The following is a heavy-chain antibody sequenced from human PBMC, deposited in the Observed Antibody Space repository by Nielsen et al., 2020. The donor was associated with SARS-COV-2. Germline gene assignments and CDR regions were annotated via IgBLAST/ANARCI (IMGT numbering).Heavy chain of an antibody. CDR2: FDYRGGT. Sequence: SETLSLTCTVSGDSIGSVNYYWNWIRQSPGKGLEWIGYFDYRGGTYYNPSLKSRVSISGDTSKNQFSLDVTSVTPADTAVYFCARIKLMGQSHTYDPVFDPWGPGTLVTVSS. D-gene: IGHD5-12*01. CDR3: ARIKLMGQSHTYDPVFDP. J-gene: IGHJ5*02. CDR1: GDSIGSVNYY. V-gene: IGHV4-30-4*01.